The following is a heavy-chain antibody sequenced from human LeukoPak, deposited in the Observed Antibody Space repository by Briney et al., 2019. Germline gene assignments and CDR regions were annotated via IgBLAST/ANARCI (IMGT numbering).Heavy chain of an antibody. D-gene: IGHD6-6*01. CDR3: ARGAAARRSDY. Sequence: SETLSLTCTVSGGSISSSSYYWGWIRQPPGKGLEWIGSIYYSGSTYYNPSLKSRVTISVDTSKNQFSLKLSSVTAADTAVYYCARGAAARRSDYWGQGTLVTVSS. V-gene: IGHV4-39*07. J-gene: IGHJ4*02. CDR2: IYYSGST. CDR1: GGSISSSSYY.